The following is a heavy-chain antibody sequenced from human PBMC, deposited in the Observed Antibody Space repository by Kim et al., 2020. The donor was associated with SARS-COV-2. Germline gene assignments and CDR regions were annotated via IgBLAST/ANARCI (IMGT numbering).Heavy chain of an antibody. Sequence: GGSLRLSCAASGFTFNSYAMSWVRQAPGKGLEWVSSISGSGSSTYYADSLKGRFTISRDNSKNTLYLQVNSLRAEDTAIYYCAKALPKRGLQFWSFDSWGQGTLVAVSS. CDR2: ISGSGSST. D-gene: IGHD4-4*01. CDR3: AKALPKRGLQFWSFDS. CDR1: GFTFNSYA. V-gene: IGHV3-23*01. J-gene: IGHJ4*02.